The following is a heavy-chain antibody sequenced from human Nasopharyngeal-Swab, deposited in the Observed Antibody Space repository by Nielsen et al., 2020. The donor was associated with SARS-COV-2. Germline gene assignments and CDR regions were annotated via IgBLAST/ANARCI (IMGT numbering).Heavy chain of an antibody. D-gene: IGHD6-19*01. V-gene: IGHV3-30-3*01. CDR1: GFIFRTSA. CDR3: ARDSENDGWFPYS. J-gene: IGHJ4*02. CDR2: TSYDGSIT. Sequence: GESLKISYAASGFIFRTSAMHWLRQAPGKGLEWVAMTSYDGSITYYTDSVKGRFTISRDNSKKTLSLQMNSLRIEDTAVYYCARDSENDGWFPYSWGQGTLVTVSS.